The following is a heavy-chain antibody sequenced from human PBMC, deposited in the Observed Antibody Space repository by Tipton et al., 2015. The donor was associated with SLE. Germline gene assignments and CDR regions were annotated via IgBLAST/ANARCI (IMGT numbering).Heavy chain of an antibody. CDR1: GGSFSGYY. CDR2: INHSGST. J-gene: IGHJ4*02. Sequence: TLSLTCAVYGGSFSGYYWSWIRQPPGKGLEWIGEINHSGSTNYNPSLKSRVTISVDTSKNQFSLKLSSVTAADTAVYYCARVWAGKYSGSYYFDYRGQGTLVTVSS. D-gene: IGHD1-26*01. CDR3: ARVWAGKYSGSYYFDY. V-gene: IGHV4-34*01.